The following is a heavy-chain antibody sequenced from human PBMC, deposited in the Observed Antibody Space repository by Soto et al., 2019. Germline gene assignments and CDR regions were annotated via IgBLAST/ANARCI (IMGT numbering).Heavy chain of an antibody. CDR1: GYSFTTYG. CDR2: INGYGHGA. D-gene: IGHD3-10*01. Sequence: QVQLVQSGAEVRQPGASVKVSCKASGYSFTTYGMSWVRQAPGQGLEYMGWINGYGHGAKYVQRFQGRFSMTTDTSTNTVYMDLRSLTSDDTAVYYCVRDLNGDFDYLGQGTVVIVSP. CDR3: VRDLNGDFDY. V-gene: IGHV1-18*01. J-gene: IGHJ4*02.